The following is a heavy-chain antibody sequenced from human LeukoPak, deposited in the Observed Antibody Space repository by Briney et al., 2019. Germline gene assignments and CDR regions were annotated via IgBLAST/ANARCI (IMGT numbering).Heavy chain of an antibody. J-gene: IGHJ4*02. Sequence: GGSLRLSCAASGFTFDDYAMHWVRQAPGKGLEWVSGISWNSGSIGYADSVKGRFTISRDNAKNSLYLQMNSLRAEDMALYYCAKDIGYSSSSPTFDYWGQGTLVTVSS. CDR3: AKDIGYSSSSPTFDY. V-gene: IGHV3-9*03. D-gene: IGHD6-6*01. CDR1: GFTFDDYA. CDR2: ISWNSGSI.